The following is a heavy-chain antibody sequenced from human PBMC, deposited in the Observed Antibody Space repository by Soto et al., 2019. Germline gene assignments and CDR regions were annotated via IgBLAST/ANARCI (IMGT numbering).Heavy chain of an antibody. CDR1: GGSVSSGSYY. J-gene: IGHJ6*02. CDR2: IYYSGST. Sequence: PSETLSLTCTVSGGSVSSGSYYWSWIRQPPGKGLEWIGYIYYSGSTNYNPSLKSRVTISVDTSKNQFSLKLGSVTAADTAVYYCARGGIVVVPAAMTGQYYYYYYGMDVWGQGTTVTVSS. CDR3: ARGGIVVVPAAMTGQYYYYYYGMDV. D-gene: IGHD2-2*01. V-gene: IGHV4-61*01.